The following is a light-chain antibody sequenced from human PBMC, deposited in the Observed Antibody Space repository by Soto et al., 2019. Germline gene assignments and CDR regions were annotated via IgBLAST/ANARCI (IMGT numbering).Light chain of an antibody. CDR3: QAWDSSTGV. V-gene: IGLV3-1*01. Sequence: SYELTQPPSVSVSPGQTVSITCSGDKLGDKYACWYQQKPGQSPVLVIYQDNKRPSGIPERFSGSNSGNTATLTISGTQAMDEADYYCQAWDSSTGVFGTGTKLTVL. CDR2: QDN. J-gene: IGLJ1*01. CDR1: KLGDKY.